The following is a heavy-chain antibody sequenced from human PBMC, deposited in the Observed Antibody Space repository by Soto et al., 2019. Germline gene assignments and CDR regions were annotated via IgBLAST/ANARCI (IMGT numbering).Heavy chain of an antibody. J-gene: IGHJ6*02. D-gene: IGHD1-26*01. Sequence: TGGSLRLSCAASGFTVNSNYMSWVRQAPGEGLQWVSITNTGGTTYYADSVKGRFTVSRDNSKNTLYLQMNSLRAEDTAAYYCAKGDGFILAVWGQGTTVTVSS. V-gene: IGHV3-53*01. CDR2: TNTGGTT. CDR1: GFTVNSNY. CDR3: AKGDGFILAV.